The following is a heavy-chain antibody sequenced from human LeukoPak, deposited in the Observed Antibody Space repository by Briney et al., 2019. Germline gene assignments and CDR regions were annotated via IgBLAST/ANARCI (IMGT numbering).Heavy chain of an antibody. CDR1: GDSISSGDHY. D-gene: IGHD2-8*01. CDR3: ARVRVPSTNYNWFDP. CDR2: IYHSGST. J-gene: IGHJ5*02. V-gene: IGHV4-30-2*01. Sequence: SQTLSLTCTVSGDSISSGDHYWTWIRQPQGKGLEWIGYIYHSGSTYYNPSLKSRVTISVDRSKNQFSLKLNSVTAADTAVYFCARVRVPSTNYNWFDPWGQGTLVTVSS.